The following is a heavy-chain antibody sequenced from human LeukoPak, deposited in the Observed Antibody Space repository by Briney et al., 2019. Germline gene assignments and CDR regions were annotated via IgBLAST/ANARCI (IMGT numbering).Heavy chain of an antibody. V-gene: IGHV4-59*01. J-gene: IGHJ4*02. CDR2: VHYSGST. D-gene: IGHD3-22*01. CDR3: ARHDSSGYFDY. CDR1: GVSIFSYY. Sequence: SETLSLTCSVSGVSIFSYYWNWIRQPPGKGLEWIGYVHYSGSTNYNPSLKSRVTISVDTSKNQFSLKLSSVTAADTAVYYCARHDSSGYFDYWGQGTLVTVSS.